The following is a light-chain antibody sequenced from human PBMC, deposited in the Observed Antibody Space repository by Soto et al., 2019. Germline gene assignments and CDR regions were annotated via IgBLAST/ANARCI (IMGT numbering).Light chain of an antibody. CDR1: QSVSSSY. J-gene: IGKJ2*01. V-gene: IGKV3-20*01. CDR2: GAS. Sequence: EIVLTQSPGTLSLSPGERATLSCRASQSVSSSYLAWYQQKPGQAPRLLIYGASSRATGIPDMFSGSGSGTDFTLTISRLEPEDFAVYYCQQYGSPGTFGQGTKLEIK. CDR3: QQYGSPGT.